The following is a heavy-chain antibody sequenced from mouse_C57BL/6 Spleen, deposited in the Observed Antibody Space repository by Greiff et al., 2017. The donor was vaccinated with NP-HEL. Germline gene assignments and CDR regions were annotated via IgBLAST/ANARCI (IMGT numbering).Heavy chain of an antibody. CDR2: INSDGSST. CDR1: GFTFSDYY. V-gene: IGHV5-16*01. Sequence: EVKLVESEGGLVQPGSSMKLSCTASGFTFSDYYMAWVRQVPEKGLEWVANINSDGSSTYYLDSLKSRFIISRDNATNTLYLQMSSLKSEDTATYYGERDRCLYNGSPFFDYWGQGTTLTVSS. J-gene: IGHJ2*01. D-gene: IGHD1-1*01. CDR3: ERDRCLYNGSPFFDY.